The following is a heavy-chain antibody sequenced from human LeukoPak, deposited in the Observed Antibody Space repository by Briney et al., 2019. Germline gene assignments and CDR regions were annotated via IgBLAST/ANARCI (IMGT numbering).Heavy chain of an antibody. CDR1: GFTVSSNY. V-gene: IGHV3-66*01. D-gene: IGHD5-18*01. CDR3: ARDADTAMLHYFDY. Sequence: TGGSLRLSCAASGFTVSSNYMSWVRQAPGKGLEWVSVIYSGGSTYYADSVKGRFTISRDNSKNTLYLQMNSLRAEDTAVYYCARDADTAMLHYFDYWGQGTLVTVSS. CDR2: IYSGGST. J-gene: IGHJ4*02.